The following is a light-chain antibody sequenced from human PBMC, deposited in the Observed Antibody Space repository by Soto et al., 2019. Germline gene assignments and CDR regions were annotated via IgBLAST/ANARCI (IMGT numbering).Light chain of an antibody. Sequence: DIQMTQSPSSLSASLGDTVTISCRASQNIDNYLHWYQQTPGKAPKVLLDAASVLKDGVPSQFSGSGYVPDFTLTLSHLQTEDFAFYYCQQRYRYPPITFGQGTRLDIK. CDR2: AAS. V-gene: IGKV1-39*01. J-gene: IGKJ5*01. CDR1: QNIDNY. CDR3: QQRYRYPPIT.